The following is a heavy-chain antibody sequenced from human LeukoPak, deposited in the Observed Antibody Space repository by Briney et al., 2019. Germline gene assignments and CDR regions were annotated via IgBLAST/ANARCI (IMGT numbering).Heavy chain of an antibody. CDR2: IYYSGST. D-gene: IGHD2-2*01. CDR1: GGSISSSSYY. V-gene: IGHV4-39*01. CDR3: ARRDRCSSTSCYGWFDP. J-gene: IGHJ5*02. Sequence: PSETLSLTCTVSGGSISSSSYYWGWIRQPPGKGLEWIGSIYYSGSTYYNPSLKSRVTISVDTSKNQFSLKLSSVTAADTAVYYCARRDRCSSTSCYGWFDPWGQGTLVTVSS.